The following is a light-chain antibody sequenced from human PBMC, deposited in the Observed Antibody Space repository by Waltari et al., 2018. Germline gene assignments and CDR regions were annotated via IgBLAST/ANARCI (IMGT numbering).Light chain of an antibody. CDR2: LDT. CDR1: KLGHRY. V-gene: IGLV3-1*01. CDR3: QTRDSSTVV. Sequence: SYDLTQPPSVSVSPGQTASITCSGPKLGHRYFCWYQQTPGQSPVLLIYLDTKRPSGIPERFSGSNSGNTATLTISGTQAMDEADYYCQTRDSSTVVFGGGTKLTVL. J-gene: IGLJ2*01.